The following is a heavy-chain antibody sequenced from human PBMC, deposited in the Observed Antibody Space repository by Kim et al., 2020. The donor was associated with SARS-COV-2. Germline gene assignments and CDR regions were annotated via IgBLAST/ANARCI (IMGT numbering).Heavy chain of an antibody. CDR3: ARVHRSNGYGWFDP. Sequence: DQGLTGRFVFSLDTSVSTAYLQISSLKAEDTAVYYCARVHRSNGYGWFDPWGQGTLVTVSS. V-gene: IGHV7-4-1*02. J-gene: IGHJ5*02. D-gene: IGHD5-12*01.